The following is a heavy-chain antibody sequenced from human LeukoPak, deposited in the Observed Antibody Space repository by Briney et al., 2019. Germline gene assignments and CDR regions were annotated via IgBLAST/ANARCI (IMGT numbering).Heavy chain of an antibody. CDR2: INPNSGGT. Sequence: GASVKVSCKASGYTFTGYYMHWVRQAPGQGLEWMGWINPNSGGTNYAQKFQGRVTMTRDTSISTAYMELSRLRSDDTAVYYCARGRPRIAAAGTDHWGQGTLVTVSS. J-gene: IGHJ4*02. CDR1: GYTFTGYY. V-gene: IGHV1-2*02. D-gene: IGHD6-13*01. CDR3: ARGRPRIAAAGTDH.